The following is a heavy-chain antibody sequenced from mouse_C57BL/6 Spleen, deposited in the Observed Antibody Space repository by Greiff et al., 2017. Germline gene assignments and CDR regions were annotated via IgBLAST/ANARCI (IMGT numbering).Heavy chain of an antibody. Sequence: QVQLKQPGAELVRPGSSVKLSCKASGYTFTSYWMHWVKQRPIQGLEWIGNIDPSDSETHYNQKFKDKATLTVDKSSSTAYMQLSSLTSEDSAVYYCARLNYGSYAMDYWGQGTSVTVSS. V-gene: IGHV1-52*01. CDR1: GYTFTSYW. D-gene: IGHD1-1*01. J-gene: IGHJ4*01. CDR2: IDPSDSET. CDR3: ARLNYGSYAMDY.